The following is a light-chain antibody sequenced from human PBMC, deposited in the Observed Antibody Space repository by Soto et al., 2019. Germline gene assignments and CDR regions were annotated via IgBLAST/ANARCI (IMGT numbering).Light chain of an antibody. V-gene: IGLV6-57*04. CDR2: EYN. J-gene: IGLJ2*01. CDR3: QSYDNSNQAL. Sequence: NFMLTQPHSVSESPGKTVTISCTRSSGSIASYYVQWYQQRPGSAPTTVIYEYNQRPSGVPDRFSGSIDSSSNSASLTISGLKTEDEADYYCQSYDNSNQALFGGGTKVTVL. CDR1: SGSIASYY.